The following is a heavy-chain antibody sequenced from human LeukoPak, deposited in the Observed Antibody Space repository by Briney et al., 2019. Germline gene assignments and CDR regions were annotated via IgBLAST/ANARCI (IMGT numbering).Heavy chain of an antibody. Sequence: GGSLRLSCAASEFTFSSYWMTWVRQAPGKGLEWVASIKQDGNEKYYVESVKGRFNISRDNAKNSLYLQMSCLRAEDTAVYYCARDGGYCTGGTCYSTHWGQGALVIVSS. CDR2: IKQDGNEK. D-gene: IGHD2-15*01. V-gene: IGHV3-7*03. J-gene: IGHJ4*02. CDR1: EFTFSSYW. CDR3: ARDGGYCTGGTCYSTH.